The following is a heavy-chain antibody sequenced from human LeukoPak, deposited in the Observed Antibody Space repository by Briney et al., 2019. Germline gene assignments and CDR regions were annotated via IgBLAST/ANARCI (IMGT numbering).Heavy chain of an antibody. D-gene: IGHD3-22*01. V-gene: IGHV4-59*01. CDR3: ARGNYDIDY. CDR1: GGSISSYY. Sequence: SETLSLTCTVSGGSISSYYWSWIPQPPGKGLEWIGYIYYSGSTNYNPSLKSRVTISVDTSKNQFSLKLSSVTAADTAVYYCARGNYDIDYRGQGTLVTVSS. CDR2: IYYSGST. J-gene: IGHJ4*02.